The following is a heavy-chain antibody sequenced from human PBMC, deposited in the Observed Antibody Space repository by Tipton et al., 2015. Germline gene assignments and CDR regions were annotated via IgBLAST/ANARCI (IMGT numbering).Heavy chain of an antibody. CDR1: GFTFRNYW. CDR2: IHVDGSST. J-gene: IGHJ6*02. D-gene: IGHD1-26*01. V-gene: IGHV3-74*01. CDR3: ARGGSQMGYYYAMDV. Sequence: SLRLSCAASGFTFRNYWMHWVRQVPGKGLVWVSRIHVDGSSTNYADSVKGRFTISRDNAKNTLYLQMNSLRAEDTAVYYCARGGSQMGYYYAMDVWGQGTTVTVSS.